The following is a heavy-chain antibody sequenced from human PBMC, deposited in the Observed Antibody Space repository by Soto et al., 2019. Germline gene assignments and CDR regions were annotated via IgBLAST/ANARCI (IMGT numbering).Heavy chain of an antibody. J-gene: IGHJ4*02. CDR1: GCTFSSYS. Sequence: EVQLVESGGGLVKPGGSLRLSCAASGCTFSSYSMNWVRQAPGKGLEWVSSISSSSSYIYYADSVKGRFTISRDNAKNSLYLQMNSLRAEDTALYYCARGGGGSSSRGVDYWGQGTLVTVSS. D-gene: IGHD2-15*01. CDR3: ARGGGGSSSRGVDY. V-gene: IGHV3-21*01. CDR2: ISSSSSYI.